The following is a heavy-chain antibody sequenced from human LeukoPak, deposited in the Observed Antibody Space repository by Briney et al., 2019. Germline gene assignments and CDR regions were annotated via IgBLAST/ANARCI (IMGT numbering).Heavy chain of an antibody. V-gene: IGHV3-23*01. CDR1: GYTFSSYA. D-gene: IGHD1-26*01. CDR3: ARGLLGVVGATDY. Sequence: GGSLRLSCAASGYTFSSYAMSWVRQAPGKGLEWVSAISGSGGSTYYADSVKGRFTISRDNSKNTLYLQMNSLRSEDTAVYYCARGLLGVVGATDYWGQGTLVTVSS. J-gene: IGHJ4*02. CDR2: ISGSGGST.